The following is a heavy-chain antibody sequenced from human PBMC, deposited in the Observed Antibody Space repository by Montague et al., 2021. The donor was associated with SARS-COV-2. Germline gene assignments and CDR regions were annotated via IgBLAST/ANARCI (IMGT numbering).Heavy chain of an antibody. Sequence: SETLSLTSTVSGDSISSSNYYWGWIRQSPGKGLEWIGSIYYRGSTYYNPSLKSRVTMSVDTSKNQFSLNLSSATAADTAIYYCAGHRVAYWYFDLWGRGTLVTVSS. CDR2: IYYRGST. J-gene: IGHJ2*01. V-gene: IGHV4-39*01. CDR3: AGHRVAYWYFDL. D-gene: IGHD2-15*01. CDR1: GDSISSSNYY.